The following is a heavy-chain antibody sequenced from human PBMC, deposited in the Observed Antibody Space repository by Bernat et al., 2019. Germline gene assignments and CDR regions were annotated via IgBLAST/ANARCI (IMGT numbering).Heavy chain of an antibody. D-gene: IGHD5-18*01. CDR3: AKENTWDVDTAMPGDY. CDR1: GFTFSSFP. J-gene: IGHJ4*02. CDR2: ISGNGDST. V-gene: IGHV3-64*01. Sequence: EVQLVESGGGLVQPGGSLRLSCAASGFTFSSFPMHWVRQAPGKGLEYVSGISGNGDSTYYANSVKGRFTISRDNSKNTLYLQMGSLRAEDMAVYYCAKENTWDVDTAMPGDYWGQGTLVTVSS.